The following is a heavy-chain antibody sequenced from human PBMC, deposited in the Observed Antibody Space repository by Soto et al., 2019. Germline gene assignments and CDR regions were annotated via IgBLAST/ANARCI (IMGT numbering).Heavy chain of an antibody. J-gene: IGHJ5*02. CDR1: GFTFSSYW. V-gene: IGHV3-7*03. CDR3: ARVDSSSWYNWFDP. Sequence: PGGSLRLSCAASGFTFSSYWMSWVRQGPGKGLEWVANIKQDGSEKYYVDSVKGRFTISRDNAKNSLYLQMNSLRAEDTAVYYCARVDSSSWYNWFDPWGQGTLVTVSS. D-gene: IGHD6-13*01. CDR2: IKQDGSEK.